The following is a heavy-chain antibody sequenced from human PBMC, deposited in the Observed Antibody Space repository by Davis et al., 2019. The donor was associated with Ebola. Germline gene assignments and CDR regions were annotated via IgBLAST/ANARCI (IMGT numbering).Heavy chain of an antibody. V-gene: IGHV4-61*08. CDR2: LYYSGST. J-gene: IGHJ6*02. Sequence: SETLSLTCTVSGGSISTGGYYWSWIRQPPGKGLEWIGYLYYSGSTNYNPSLKSRVTISVDTSKNQFSLKLSSVTAADTAVYYCARDRRYSNYATTVYYGMDVWGQGTTVTVSS. D-gene: IGHD4-11*01. CDR1: GGSISTGGYY. CDR3: ARDRRYSNYATTVYYGMDV.